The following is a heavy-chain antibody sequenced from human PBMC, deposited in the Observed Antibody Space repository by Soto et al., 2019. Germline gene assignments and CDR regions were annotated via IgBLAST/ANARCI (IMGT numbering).Heavy chain of an antibody. CDR3: AVGGNYLSMDV. CDR2: INTDGGGT. J-gene: IGHJ6*02. CDR1: GYTFTSYY. D-gene: IGHD4-4*01. Sequence: GASVKVSCKASGYTFTSYYMHWVRLAPGQGLEWMGIINTDGGGTSYAQQFQGRVIMTRDTSTSTVYMEMSSLRSEDTAVYYCAVGGNYLSMDVWGQGTTVTVSS. V-gene: IGHV1-46*01.